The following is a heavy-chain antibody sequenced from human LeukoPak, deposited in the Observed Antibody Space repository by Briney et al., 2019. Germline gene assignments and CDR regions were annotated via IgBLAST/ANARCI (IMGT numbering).Heavy chain of an antibody. CDR3: ARDQRSTSCYDY. Sequence: SETLSLTCTVSGGSISNYYWSWIRQPPGKGLEWIGYIYSSGNTNYNPSLKSRVTISVDTSNNQFSLRLNSVTAADTAVYYCARDQRSTSCYDYWGQGTLVTVSS. CDR1: GGSISNYY. J-gene: IGHJ4*02. D-gene: IGHD2-2*01. CDR2: IYSSGNT. V-gene: IGHV4-59*01.